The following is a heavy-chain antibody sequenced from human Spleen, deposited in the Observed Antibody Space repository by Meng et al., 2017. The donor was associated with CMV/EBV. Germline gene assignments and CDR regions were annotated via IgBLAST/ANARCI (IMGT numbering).Heavy chain of an antibody. V-gene: IGHV3-7*01. J-gene: IGHJ4*02. CDR2: IKQDGSEK. CDR3: ARARGSGCLDY. CDR1: GFSSSSYW. Sequence: GGFLRLSCAASGFSSSSYWMSWVRQAPGKGLEWVANIKQDGSEKYYVDSVKGRFTISGDNAKNSLNLQMNSLRAEDTAVYYCARARGSGCLDYWGQGTLVTVSS. D-gene: IGHD3-16*01.